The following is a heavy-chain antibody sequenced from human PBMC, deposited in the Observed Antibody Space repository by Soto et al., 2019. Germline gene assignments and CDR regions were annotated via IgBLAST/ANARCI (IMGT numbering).Heavy chain of an antibody. D-gene: IGHD6-19*01. CDR1: GDSVSSNSAA. CDR2: TYYRSKWYN. V-gene: IGHV6-1*01. J-gene: IGHJ4*02. CDR3: AKAILYSSGWSNVDY. Sequence: PSPTLSLTCAISGDSVSSNSAAWNWIRQSPSRGLEWLGRTYYRSKWYNDYAVSVKSRITINPDTSKNQFSLQLNSVTPEDTAVYYCAKAILYSSGWSNVDYWGQGTPVTVSS.